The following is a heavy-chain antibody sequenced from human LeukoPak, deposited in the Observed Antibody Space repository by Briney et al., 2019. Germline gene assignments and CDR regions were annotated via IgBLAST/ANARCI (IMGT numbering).Heavy chain of an antibody. V-gene: IGHV3-7*01. Sequence: RAGGSLRLSCAASGFTFSSYWMSWVRQAPGKGLEWVANIKQDGSEKYYVDSVKGRFTIPRDNAKNSLYLQMNSLRAEDTAVYYCAREGGQLWSRYWYFDLWGRGTLVTVSS. J-gene: IGHJ2*01. D-gene: IGHD5-18*01. CDR2: IKQDGSEK. CDR1: GFTFSSYW. CDR3: AREGGQLWSRYWYFDL.